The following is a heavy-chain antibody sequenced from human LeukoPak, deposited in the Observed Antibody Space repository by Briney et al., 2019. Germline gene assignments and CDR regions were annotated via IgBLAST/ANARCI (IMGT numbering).Heavy chain of an antibody. V-gene: IGHV3-30*18. CDR2: ISYDGSTK. CDR3: AKYIPPGWPRHYAMDV. D-gene: IGHD5-24*01. CDR1: GFTISTYG. J-gene: IGHJ6*04. Sequence: GGSLRLSCAASGFTISTYGIHWVRQAPGKGLEWEAVISYDGSTKYFVESVKGRFTISRDTSKNTLSLQMDSLRVEDTAIYYCAKYIPPGWPRHYAMDVWAKGTRVTVS.